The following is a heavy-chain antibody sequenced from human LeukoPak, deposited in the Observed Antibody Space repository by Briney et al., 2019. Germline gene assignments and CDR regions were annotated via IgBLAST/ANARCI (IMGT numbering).Heavy chain of an antibody. Sequence: ASGTLSLTCVVSGGSISTTNWWSWVRQPPGKGLEWIGEIYHSGSTNYNPSLKSRVTISVDKSKNQFSLKLNSVTAADTAVYYCARDKDSGGYHWAPLSYWGQGILVTVSS. V-gene: IGHV4-4*02. D-gene: IGHD3-22*01. J-gene: IGHJ4*02. CDR1: GGSISTTNW. CDR2: IYHSGST. CDR3: ARDKDSGGYHWAPLSY.